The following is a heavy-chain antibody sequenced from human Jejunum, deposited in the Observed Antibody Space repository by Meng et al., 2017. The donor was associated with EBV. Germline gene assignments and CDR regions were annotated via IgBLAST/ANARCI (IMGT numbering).Heavy chain of an antibody. J-gene: IGHJ4*02. CDR3: AHRLRSGSPWAWGYFDY. CDR2: IYWDDDK. V-gene: IGHV2-5*02. Sequence: PCTVSGPTPGTPTQTLKLPCTFSGFLLSTSGVGVGWIRQPPGKALEWLALIYWDDDKRYSPYLKNRLPITKDTSKNQVVLTMTNMDPVDTATYYCAHRLRSGSPWAWGYFDYWGQGTLVTVSS. D-gene: IGHD3-10*01. CDR1: GFLLSTSGVG.